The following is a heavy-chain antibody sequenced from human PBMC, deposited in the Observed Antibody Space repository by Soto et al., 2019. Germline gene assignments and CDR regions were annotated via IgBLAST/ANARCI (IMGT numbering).Heavy chain of an antibody. Sequence: SETLSLTCTVSGGSIRESGLYWGWIRQAPGKGLEWIGSIFFSGRTHYNPSLKSRVSISIDASKNQFSLNVISVTAADTGVYYCVRSLMDVWGKGTTVTVSS. J-gene: IGHJ6*03. V-gene: IGHV4-39*01. CDR2: IFFSGRT. CDR1: GGSIRESGLY. CDR3: VRSLMDV.